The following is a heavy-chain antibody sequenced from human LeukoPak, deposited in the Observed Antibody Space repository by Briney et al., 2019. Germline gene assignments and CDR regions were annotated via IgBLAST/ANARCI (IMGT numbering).Heavy chain of an antibody. CDR3: VRDRSATGGLDY. D-gene: IGHD6-25*01. J-gene: IGHJ4*02. CDR1: GFTFSAYW. CDR2: IKRDGSAV. V-gene: IGHV3-7*01. Sequence: GGSLRLSCAASGFTFSAYWMHWVRQTPGKGLEWVANIKRDGSAVHYVASVRGRFTISRDNAKNSVYLQMSSLRVEDTAVFYCVRDRSATGGLDYWGQGTLVTVSS.